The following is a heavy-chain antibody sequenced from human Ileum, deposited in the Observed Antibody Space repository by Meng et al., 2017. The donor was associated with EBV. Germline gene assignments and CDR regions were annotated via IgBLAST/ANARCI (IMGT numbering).Heavy chain of an antibody. J-gene: IGHJ4*02. Sequence: QVQMVGSVGGVVQPGSSLGLACAASGFAFRSYSMHWVRQAPGKGLEWVAVISNDGSNKDYADSVKGRFTISRDNSKNTLYLQMNSLRAEDTAVYYCARDRDGYHDYWCQGTLVTVSS. CDR1: GFAFRSYS. CDR2: ISNDGSNK. V-gene: IGHV3-30-3*01. CDR3: ARDRDGYHDY. D-gene: IGHD5-24*01.